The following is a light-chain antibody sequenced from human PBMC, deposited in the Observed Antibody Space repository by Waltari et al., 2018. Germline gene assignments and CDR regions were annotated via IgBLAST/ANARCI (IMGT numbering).Light chain of an antibody. J-gene: IGKJ2*01. CDR2: DAS. CDR1: QDISKY. CDR3: QQYDNLPYT. V-gene: IGKV1-33*01. Sequence: DIQMTQSPSSLSASIGDRVTITCQASQDISKYLNWYQQKPGKAPKLLINDASNLQTGVPSRFSGSASGTDFTFTISSLQPEDIATYYCQQYDNLPYTFGQGTRLEIK.